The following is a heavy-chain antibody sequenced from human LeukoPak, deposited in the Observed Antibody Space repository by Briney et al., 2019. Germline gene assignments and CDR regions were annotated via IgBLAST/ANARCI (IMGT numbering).Heavy chain of an antibody. V-gene: IGHV3-23*01. J-gene: IGHJ4*02. Sequence: GGSLRLSCAASGFTFSSYAMSWVRQAPGKGLEWVSAISGSGGSTYYADSVKGRFTISRDNSKNTPYLRMNSLRAEDTAVYYCAKEGHGDLEYYFDYWGQGTLVTVSS. CDR2: ISGSGGST. D-gene: IGHD2-21*01. CDR1: GFTFSSYA. CDR3: AKEGHGDLEYYFDY.